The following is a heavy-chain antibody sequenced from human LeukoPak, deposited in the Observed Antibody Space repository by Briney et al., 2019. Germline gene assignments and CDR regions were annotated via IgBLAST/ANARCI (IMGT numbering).Heavy chain of an antibody. CDR2: IHYSGRA. CDR1: GVSISSYY. CDR3: ARGGNALDY. Sequence: PSETLSLTCTVSGVSISSYYWIWIRQPPGKGLEWIGDIHYSGRANYNPSLKSRVTTSLDTSKNQISLKLSSVTAADTAVYYCARGGNALDYWGQGTLVTVSS. D-gene: IGHD4-23*01. V-gene: IGHV4-59*01. J-gene: IGHJ4*02.